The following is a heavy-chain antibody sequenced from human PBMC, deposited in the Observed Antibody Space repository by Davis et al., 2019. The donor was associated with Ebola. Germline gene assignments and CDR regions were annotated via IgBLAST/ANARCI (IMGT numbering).Heavy chain of an antibody. J-gene: IGHJ4*02. CDR1: GVTFINYA. CDR3: VKDHYDGSGSYTWGLYDW. V-gene: IGHV3-23*01. CDR2: ISGSGTLT. Sequence: GESLKISCAASGVTFINYAMSWVRQAPGKGLEWVSAISGSGTLTVYADSVRGRHTISRDNSKNTLYLQMNSMRAEDTAIYYCVKDHYDGSGSYTWGLYDWWGQGTLVTVSS. D-gene: IGHD3-10*01.